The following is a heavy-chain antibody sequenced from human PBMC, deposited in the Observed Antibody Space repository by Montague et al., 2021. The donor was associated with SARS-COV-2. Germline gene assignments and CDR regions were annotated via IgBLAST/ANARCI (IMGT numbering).Heavy chain of an antibody. V-gene: IGHV4-38-2*02. Sequence: SETLSLTCTVSGYSISSGYYWGWIRQPPGKGLEWIGSIYHSGSTYYNPSLKSRVTISVDTFKNQFSLKLSSVTAADTAVYYCARPQECSTTSCHFDYWGQGTLVTVSS. D-gene: IGHD2-2*01. J-gene: IGHJ4*02. CDR1: GYSISSGYY. CDR2: IYHSGST. CDR3: ARPQECSTTSCHFDY.